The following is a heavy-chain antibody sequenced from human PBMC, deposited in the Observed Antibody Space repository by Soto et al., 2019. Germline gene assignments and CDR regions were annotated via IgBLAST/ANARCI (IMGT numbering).Heavy chain of an antibody. J-gene: IGHJ2*01. Sequence: TLSLTCPFSFGSISSYYLSWIPQPPVKGLEFIWYIYYSVSTNYNPSLKSRVTISVDTSKNQFPLKLSSVTAADTAVYYCARFNWYFDLWGQGTLVTVSS. V-gene: IGHV4-59*08. CDR2: IYYSVST. CDR3: ARFNWYFDL. CDR1: FGSISSYY.